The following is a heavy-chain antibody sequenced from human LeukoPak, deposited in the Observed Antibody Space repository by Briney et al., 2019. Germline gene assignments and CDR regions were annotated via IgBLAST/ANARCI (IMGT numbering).Heavy chain of an antibody. CDR2: TSSSDDGT. D-gene: IGHD2-21*01. J-gene: IGHJ4*02. CDR1: GFTFSSYE. Sequence: PGGSLRPSCAASGFTFSSYEMNWVRQVPGKGLEWVSATSSSDDGTYHADSVRGRFTIYRDNFRNTLYLQMNRLRVEDAALYYCARAPVTSCRGAFCYPFDLWGQGVLVTVSS. CDR3: ARAPVTSCRGAFCYPFDL. V-gene: IGHV3-23*01.